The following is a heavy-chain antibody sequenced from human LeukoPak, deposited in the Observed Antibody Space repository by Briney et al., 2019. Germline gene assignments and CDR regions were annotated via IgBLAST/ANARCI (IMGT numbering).Heavy chain of an antibody. V-gene: IGHV1-46*01. Sequence: ASVKVSCKTSGYTFIDYYMHWVRQAPGQGLEWMGIINPSGGSTSYAQKFQGRVTMTRDTSTSTVYMELSSLRSDDTAVYYCARDRWGYSSSDYWGQGTLVTVSS. CDR3: ARDRWGYSSSDY. CDR2: INPSGGST. D-gene: IGHD6-13*01. CDR1: GYTFIDYY. J-gene: IGHJ4*02.